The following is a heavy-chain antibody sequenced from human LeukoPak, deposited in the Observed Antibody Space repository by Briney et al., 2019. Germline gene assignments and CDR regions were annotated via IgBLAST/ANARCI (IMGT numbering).Heavy chain of an antibody. Sequence: SETLSLTCTVSGGTISSYYWNWIRQPPGKGLEWIGYIHYSGSTKYNPSLKSRVTKSVDTSKNQFSLKLSSVTAADTAVYYCARWYSSGWAFDYWGQGTLVTASS. CDR1: GGTISSYY. CDR3: ARWYSSGWAFDY. V-gene: IGHV4-59*08. J-gene: IGHJ4*02. CDR2: IHYSGST. D-gene: IGHD6-19*01.